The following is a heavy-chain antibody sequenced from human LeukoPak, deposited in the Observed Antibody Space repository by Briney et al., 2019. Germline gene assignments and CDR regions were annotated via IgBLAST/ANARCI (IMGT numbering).Heavy chain of an antibody. CDR1: GGSISSGDYY. D-gene: IGHD2-21*01. CDR3: ARDVVRDYFDY. J-gene: IGHJ4*02. Sequence: SETLSLTCTVSGGSISSGDYYWRWIRQPPGKGLEWIGYVHYSGSTYYNPSLKSRVTISLDTSKNQFSLKLSSVSAADTAVYYCARDVVRDYFDYWGQGALVTVYS. CDR2: VHYSGST. V-gene: IGHV4-30-4*01.